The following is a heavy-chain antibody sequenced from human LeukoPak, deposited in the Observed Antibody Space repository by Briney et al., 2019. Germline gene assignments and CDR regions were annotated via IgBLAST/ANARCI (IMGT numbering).Heavy chain of an antibody. J-gene: IGHJ4*02. CDR2: ISGSGGST. D-gene: IGHD2-15*01. Sequence: GGSLRLSCAASGFTFSSYAMTWVRQAPGKGLEWVSAISGSGGSTYYADSVKGRFTISRDNSKNTLYLQMTSLRAEDTAVYYCAKDRWGSGGSGGGDYWGQGTLVTVSS. CDR1: GFTFSSYA. CDR3: AKDRWGSGGSGGGDY. V-gene: IGHV3-23*01.